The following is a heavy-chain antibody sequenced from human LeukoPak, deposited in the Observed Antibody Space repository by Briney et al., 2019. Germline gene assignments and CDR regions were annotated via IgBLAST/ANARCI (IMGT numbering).Heavy chain of an antibody. V-gene: IGHV3-23*01. J-gene: IGHJ4*02. CDR1: GFTFGSYA. Sequence: RRSLRLSCAASGFTFGSYAMSWVRQAPGKGLEWVSFISPSGDRTSNADSVEGRFTISRDNPRNTLYLQMNSLRDEDTAVYYCAIMHGYYDGSGYWVQWGQGTLVTVSS. CDR2: ISPSGDRT. D-gene: IGHD3-22*01. CDR3: AIMHGYYDGSGYWVQ.